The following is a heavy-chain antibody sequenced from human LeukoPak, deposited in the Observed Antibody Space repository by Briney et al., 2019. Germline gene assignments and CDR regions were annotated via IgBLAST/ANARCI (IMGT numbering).Heavy chain of an antibody. J-gene: IGHJ3*02. CDR1: GGPISSYY. D-gene: IGHD6-13*01. CDR2: IYYSGST. V-gene: IGHV4-59*08. CDR3: ARRSSWYDAFDI. Sequence: SETLSLTCTVSGGPISSYYWSWIRQPPGKGLEWIGYIYYSGSTNYNPSLKSRVTISVDTSKNQFSLKLSSVTAADTAVYYCARRSSWYDAFDIWGQGTMVTVSP.